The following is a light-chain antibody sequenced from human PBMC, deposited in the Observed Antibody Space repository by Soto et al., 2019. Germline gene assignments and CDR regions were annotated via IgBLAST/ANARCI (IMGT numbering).Light chain of an antibody. Sequence: ALTQPASVSGSPGQSITISCTGTSSDVGTYNLVSWYQHHPGKAPRLMIYEVTERPSGVSNRFSGSKSGNTASLTISGLQAEDEGDYYCCSYAGSRNYVLFGGGTKLTAL. V-gene: IGLV2-23*02. CDR1: SSDVGTYNL. J-gene: IGLJ2*01. CDR3: CSYAGSRNYVL. CDR2: EVT.